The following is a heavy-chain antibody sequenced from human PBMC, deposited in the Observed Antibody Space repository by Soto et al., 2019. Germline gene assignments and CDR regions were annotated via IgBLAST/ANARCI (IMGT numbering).Heavy chain of an antibody. CDR2: IWYDGSNK. CDR3: AREPMVRGEAQEYYFDY. D-gene: IGHD3-10*01. CDR1: GFTFSSYV. J-gene: IGHJ4*02. Sequence: QTGGSLRLSCAASGFTFSSYVMHWVRQAPGKGLEWVAFIWYDGSNKYYADSVKGRFTISRDNSKNTLYLQMNSLRAEDTAVYYCAREPMVRGEAQEYYFDYWGQGTLVTVSS. V-gene: IGHV3-33*01.